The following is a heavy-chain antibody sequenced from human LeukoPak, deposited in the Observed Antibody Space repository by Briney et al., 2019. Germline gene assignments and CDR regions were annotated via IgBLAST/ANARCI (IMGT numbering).Heavy chain of an antibody. CDR3: ARHRGYCSSTSCSYNWFDP. V-gene: IGHV4-59*08. CDR2: IYYSGST. D-gene: IGHD2-2*03. Sequence: PSETLSLTCTVSGGSISTYYWTWIRQPPGKGLEWIGYIYYSGSTKYNPSLKSRVTMSVDTSKNRFSLKLSSVTAADTAVYYCARHRGYCSSTSCSYNWFDPWGQGTLVTVSS. CDR1: GGSISTYY. J-gene: IGHJ5*02.